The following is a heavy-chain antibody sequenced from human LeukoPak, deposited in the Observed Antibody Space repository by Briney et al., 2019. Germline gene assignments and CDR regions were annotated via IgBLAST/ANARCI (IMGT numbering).Heavy chain of an antibody. CDR2: INHSGST. CDR1: GGSFSGYY. J-gene: IGHJ4*02. CDR3: ARDRPRNY. V-gene: IGHV4-34*01. Sequence: PSETLSLTCAVYGGSFSGYYWSWIRQPPGKGLEWIGEINHSGSTNYNPSLKSRVTISVDTSKNQFSLKLGSVTAADTAVYYCARDRPRNYWGQGTLVTVSS.